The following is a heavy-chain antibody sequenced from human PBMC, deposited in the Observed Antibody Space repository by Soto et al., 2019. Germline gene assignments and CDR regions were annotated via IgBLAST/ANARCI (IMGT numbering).Heavy chain of an antibody. CDR3: ACVRHCVFRYFYYY. CDR1: GYTFTGYY. D-gene: IGHD2-21*02. Sequence: ASVKVSCKASGYTFTGYYMHWVRQAPGQGLEWMGWISAYNGNTNYAQKLQGRVTMTTDTSTSTAYMELKSLRSPHTPVFYCACVRHCVFRYFYYYSGQGTRGTVSA. CDR2: ISAYNGNT. J-gene: IGHJ4*02. V-gene: IGHV1-18*04.